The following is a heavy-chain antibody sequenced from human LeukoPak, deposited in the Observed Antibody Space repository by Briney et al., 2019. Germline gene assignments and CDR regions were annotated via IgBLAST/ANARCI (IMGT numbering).Heavy chain of an antibody. CDR3: ARATLGYSSGWYDN. V-gene: IGHV3-74*01. CDR1: GFTFSSYW. Sequence: GSLRLSCAASGFTFSSYWMHWVRQAPGKGLVWVSRIKSDGSSTTYADSVKGRFTISRDNAKNTLYLQMNSLRAEDTAVCYCARATLGYSSGWYDNWGQGTLVTVSS. J-gene: IGHJ5*02. D-gene: IGHD6-19*01. CDR2: IKSDGSST.